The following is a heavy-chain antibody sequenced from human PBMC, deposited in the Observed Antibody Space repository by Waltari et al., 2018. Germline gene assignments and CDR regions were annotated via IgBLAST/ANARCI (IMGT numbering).Heavy chain of an antibody. CDR3: AMGLDY. Sequence: QVQLQESGPGLVKPSETPSLTCTVSGGSVRSGSYYWSWIRQPPGKGLEWIGYIYYSGSTNYNPSVKSRVTISVDTAKNQFSRKLSSVTAADTAVYYCAMGLDYWGQGTLVTVSS. J-gene: IGHJ4*02. V-gene: IGHV4-61*01. CDR1: GGSVRSGSYY. CDR2: IYYSGST.